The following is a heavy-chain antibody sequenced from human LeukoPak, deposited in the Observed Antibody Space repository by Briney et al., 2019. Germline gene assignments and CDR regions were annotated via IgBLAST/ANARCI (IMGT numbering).Heavy chain of an antibody. Sequence: ASVKVSCKASGYTFTGYYMHWVRQAPGQGLEWMGRINPNSGGTNYAQKFQGRVTMTRDTSISTAYMELSRLGSDDTAVYYCARGTYDSSGYYSGEIDYWGQGTLVTVSS. V-gene: IGHV1-2*06. CDR1: GYTFTGYY. CDR2: INPNSGGT. J-gene: IGHJ4*02. CDR3: ARGTYDSSGYYSGEIDY. D-gene: IGHD3-22*01.